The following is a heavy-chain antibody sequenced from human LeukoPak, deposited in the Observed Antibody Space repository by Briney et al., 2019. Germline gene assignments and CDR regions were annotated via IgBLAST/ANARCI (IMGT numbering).Heavy chain of an antibody. V-gene: IGHV4-38-2*01. J-gene: IGHJ4*02. CDR2: IYHSGST. CDR3: ARTRYYYDSSGYYWGVYYFDY. D-gene: IGHD3-22*01. CDR1: GYSISSGYY. Sequence: SETLSLTCAVSGYSISSGYYWGWIRQPPGKGLERIGSIYHSGSTYYNPSLKSRVTISVDTSKNQFSLKLSSVTAADTAVYYCARTRYYYDSSGYYWGVYYFDYWGQGTLVTVSS.